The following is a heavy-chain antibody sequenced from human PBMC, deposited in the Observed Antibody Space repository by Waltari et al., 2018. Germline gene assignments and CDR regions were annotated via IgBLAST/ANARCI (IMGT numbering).Heavy chain of an antibody. J-gene: IGHJ4*02. CDR2: IIPIFGTA. D-gene: IGHD3-9*01. CDR3: ARESAYYDILTGYYRGLGY. Sequence: QVQLVQSGAEVKKPGSSVKVSCKASGGTFSSYAISWVRQAPGQGLEWMGGIIPIFGTANYAQKFQGRVTITADESTSTAYMELSSLRSEDTAVYYCARESAYYDILTGYYRGLGYWGQGTLVTVSS. V-gene: IGHV1-69*01. CDR1: GGTFSSYA.